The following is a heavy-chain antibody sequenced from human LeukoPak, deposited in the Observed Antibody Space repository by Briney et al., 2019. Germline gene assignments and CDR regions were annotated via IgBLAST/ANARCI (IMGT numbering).Heavy chain of an antibody. CDR2: ISSRGTTI. J-gene: IGHJ4*02. Sequence: PGGSLRLSCAASGFTFSDFDMSWIRQAPGKGLEWVSYISSRGTTIYYADSVKGRFTISRDNAKNSLYLQLTSLRAGDTAVYYCARDTTNFGYWGQGTLVTVSS. D-gene: IGHD1-1*01. V-gene: IGHV3-11*01. CDR1: GFTFSDFD. CDR3: ARDTTNFGY.